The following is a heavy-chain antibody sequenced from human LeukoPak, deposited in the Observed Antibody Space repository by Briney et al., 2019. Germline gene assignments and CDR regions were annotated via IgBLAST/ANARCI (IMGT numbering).Heavy chain of an antibody. Sequence: GGSLRLSCAASGFTFSSYWMHWVRQAPGKGLVWVSRINSDGSSTSYADSVRGRFTISRDNAKNSLFLQMNSLRVEDTAIYYCVRDGRGYCGSTSCRPFDSWGRGTLVTVSS. CDR3: VRDGRGYCGSTSCRPFDS. V-gene: IGHV3-74*01. CDR1: GFTFSSYW. J-gene: IGHJ4*02. CDR2: INSDGSST. D-gene: IGHD2-2*01.